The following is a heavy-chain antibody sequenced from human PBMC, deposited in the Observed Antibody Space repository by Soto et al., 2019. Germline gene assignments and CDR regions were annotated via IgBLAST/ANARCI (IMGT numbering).Heavy chain of an antibody. V-gene: IGHV4-39*07. CDR1: GTSISSSSYY. Sequence: SDTLSLTCTVSGTSISSSSYYWGWIRQPPGKGLEWIGSIYYSGSTNYDPSLKSRVTISVDTSKNQFSLKLSSVTAADTAVYYCARRYGYSFDYWGQGTLVTVSS. J-gene: IGHJ4*02. CDR2: IYYSGST. CDR3: ARRYGYSFDY. D-gene: IGHD1-1*01.